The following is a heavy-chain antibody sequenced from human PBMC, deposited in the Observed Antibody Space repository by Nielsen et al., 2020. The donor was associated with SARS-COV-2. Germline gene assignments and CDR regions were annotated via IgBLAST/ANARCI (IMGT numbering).Heavy chain of an antibody. D-gene: IGHD4-17*01. Sequence: SLKISCAASGFTFDDYAMHWVRQAPGKGLEWVSGINWNCGSTGYADSVKGRFTISRDNAKNSLYLQMNSLRAEDTALYYCAKDTPDYGDSGSYGMDVWGQETTVTVSS. V-gene: IGHV3-9*01. CDR2: INWNCGST. CDR1: GFTFDDYA. CDR3: AKDTPDYGDSGSYGMDV. J-gene: IGHJ6*02.